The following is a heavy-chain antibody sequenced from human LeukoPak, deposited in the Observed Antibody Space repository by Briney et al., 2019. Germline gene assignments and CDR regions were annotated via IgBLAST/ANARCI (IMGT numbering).Heavy chain of an antibody. D-gene: IGHD2-2*01. CDR1: GFTFSSYA. J-gene: IGHJ4*02. CDR3: ASGSTSLEYFDY. Sequence: PGGSLRLSCAASGFTFSSYAMHWVRQAPGKGLEWVAVISYDGSNKYYADSVKGRFTISRDNSKNTLYLQMNSLRAEDTAVYYCASGSTSLEYFDYWGQGTLVTVSS. CDR2: ISYDGSNK. V-gene: IGHV3-30-3*01.